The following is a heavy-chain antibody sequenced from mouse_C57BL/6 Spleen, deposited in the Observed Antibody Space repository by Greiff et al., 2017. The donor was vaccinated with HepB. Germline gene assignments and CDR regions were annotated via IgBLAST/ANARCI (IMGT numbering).Heavy chain of an antibody. V-gene: IGHV8-8*01. J-gene: IGHJ2*01. CDR3: ARIKDYGSSLFDY. CDR1: GFSLSTFGMG. CDR2: IWWDDDK. Sequence: QVTLKVSGPGILQPSQTLSLTCSFSGFSLSTFGMGVGWIRQPSGKGLEWPAHIWWDDDKYYNPALKSRHTISKDTSKNQVFLKSANVDTADTATYYCARIKDYGSSLFDYWGQGTTLTVSS. D-gene: IGHD1-1*01.